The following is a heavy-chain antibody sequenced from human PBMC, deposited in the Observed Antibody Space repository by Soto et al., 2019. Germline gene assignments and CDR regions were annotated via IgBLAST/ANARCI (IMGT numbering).Heavy chain of an antibody. V-gene: IGHV1-2*02. CDR1: GYTFTGYY. CDR3: ARASSRYSYGYDYYYGMDV. D-gene: IGHD5-18*01. Sequence: ASVKVSCKASGYTFTGYYMHWVRQAPGQGLEWMGWINPNSGGTNYAQKFQGRVTMTRDTSISTAYMELSRLRSDDTAVYYCARASSRYSYGYDYYYGMDVWGQGTTVTVAS. J-gene: IGHJ6*02. CDR2: INPNSGGT.